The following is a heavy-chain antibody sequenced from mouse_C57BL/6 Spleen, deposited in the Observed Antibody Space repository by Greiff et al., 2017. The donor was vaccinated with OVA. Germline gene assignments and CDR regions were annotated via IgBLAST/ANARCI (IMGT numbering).Heavy chain of an antibody. J-gene: IGHJ4*01. V-gene: IGHV14-3*01. CDR3: ARDSTSYAMDY. Sequence: EVQLQQSVAELVRPGASVKLSCTASGFNIKNTYMNWVKQRPEQGLEWIGRIDPANGNTKYAPKFQGKATITADTSSNTAYLQLSSLTSEDTAIYYCARDSTSYAMDYWGQGTSVTVSS. CDR1: GFNIKNTY. CDR2: IDPANGNT. D-gene: IGHD2-5*01.